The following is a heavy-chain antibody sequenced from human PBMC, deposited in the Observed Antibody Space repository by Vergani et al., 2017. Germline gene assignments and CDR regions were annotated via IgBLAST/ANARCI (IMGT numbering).Heavy chain of an antibody. CDR2: IDYSGST. Sequence: QVQLQESGPGLVKPSETLSLTCTVSGGSISSYSWSWVRQPPGKGLEWLGYIDYSGSTNYNPTLKSRVTIAVDTSKNQFSLKLSPVTAADTAVYKCACDVATPIAAAGARDYYYMDVWGKGTTVTVSS. J-gene: IGHJ6*03. V-gene: IGHV4-59*01. CDR1: GGSISSYS. CDR3: ACDVATPIAAAGARDYYYMDV. D-gene: IGHD6-13*01.